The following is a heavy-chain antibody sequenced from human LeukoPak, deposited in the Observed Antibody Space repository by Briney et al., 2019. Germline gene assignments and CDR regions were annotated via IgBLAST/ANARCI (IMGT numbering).Heavy chain of an antibody. J-gene: IGHJ1*01. CDR1: GASISSDY. CDR3: AGRGRRYFRD. V-gene: IGHV4-59*08. Sequence: SETLSLTRTVSGASISSDYWSWIRQSPGKGLEWIGYIYDSGNTDYNPSLKSRVSISMNTSKNQFSLNLSSVTDADTAVYYCAGRGRRYFRDWGQGTLVTVSS. CDR2: IYDSGNT.